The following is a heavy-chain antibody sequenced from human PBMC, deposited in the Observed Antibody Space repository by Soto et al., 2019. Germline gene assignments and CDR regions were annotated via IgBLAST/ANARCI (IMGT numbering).Heavy chain of an antibody. V-gene: IGHV1-18*01. CDR1: GYAFTTYG. D-gene: IGHD1-1*01. CDR3: ARGRYGDY. Sequence: QVHLVQSGAEVKKPGASVKVSCKGSGYAFTTYGITWVRQAPGQGLEWMGWISAHNGNINYAQKLQGTVTVTRDTSTSTAYMELRSLRSDDTAVYYCARGRYGDYWGQGALVTVSS. J-gene: IGHJ4*02. CDR2: ISAHNGNI.